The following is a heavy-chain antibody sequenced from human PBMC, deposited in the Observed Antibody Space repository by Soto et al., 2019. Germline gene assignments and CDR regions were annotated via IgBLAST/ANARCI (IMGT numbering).Heavy chain of an antibody. CDR1: GFTFSSYA. CDR3: ARVRMGELLPDLGAFDI. Sequence: QVQLVESGGGVVQPGRSLRLSCAASGFTFSSYAMHWVRQAPGKGLEWVAIIPYDGSNKYYADSVKGRFTISRDNSKNTLYLQMNSLRAEDTAVYYCARVRMGELLPDLGAFDIWGQGTMVTVSS. CDR2: IPYDGSNK. J-gene: IGHJ3*02. D-gene: IGHD1-26*01. V-gene: IGHV3-30-3*01.